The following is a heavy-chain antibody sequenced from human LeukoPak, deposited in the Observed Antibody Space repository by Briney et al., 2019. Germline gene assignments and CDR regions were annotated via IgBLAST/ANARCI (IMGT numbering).Heavy chain of an antibody. D-gene: IGHD3-22*01. V-gene: IGHV3-30*02. Sequence: GGSLTLSCAASGFTFRSFGMHWVRQAPGKGLEWVAFIRYDGSDKYYADSVKGRFTISRDNSKNTLYLQMNSLRAEDTAVYYCAKTYYYDSSGYYPDYWGQGTLVTVSS. CDR2: IRYDGSDK. CDR3: AKTYYYDSSGYYPDY. J-gene: IGHJ4*02. CDR1: GFTFRSFG.